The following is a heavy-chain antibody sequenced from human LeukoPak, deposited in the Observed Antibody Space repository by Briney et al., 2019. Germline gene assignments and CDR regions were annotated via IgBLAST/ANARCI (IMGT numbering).Heavy chain of an antibody. CDR1: GFILNSYG. CDR3: AREGHTSGYCGTFDV. D-gene: IGHD3-22*01. Sequence: GGSLRLSCAASGFILNSYGMHWVRQAPGKGLEWVADIWFDGKNQHFADSVRGRFAISRDNSKNTVYLQINSLRAEDTAVYYCAREGHTSGYCGTFDVWGQGTTVAVS. V-gene: IGHV3-33*01. J-gene: IGHJ3*01. CDR2: IWFDGKNQ.